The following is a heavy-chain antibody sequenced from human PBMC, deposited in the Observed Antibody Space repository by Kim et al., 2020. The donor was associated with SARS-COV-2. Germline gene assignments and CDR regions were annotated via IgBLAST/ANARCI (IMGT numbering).Heavy chain of an antibody. Sequence: GGSLRLSCAASGFTFSSYSMNWVRQAPGKGLEWVSSISSSSSYIYYADSVKGRFTISRDNAKNSLYLQMNSLRAEDTAVYYCARVGGSGSAYFDLWGRGTLVTVSS. CDR1: GFTFSSYS. CDR3: ARVGGSGSAYFDL. J-gene: IGHJ2*01. D-gene: IGHD3-10*01. V-gene: IGHV3-21*01. CDR2: ISSSSSYI.